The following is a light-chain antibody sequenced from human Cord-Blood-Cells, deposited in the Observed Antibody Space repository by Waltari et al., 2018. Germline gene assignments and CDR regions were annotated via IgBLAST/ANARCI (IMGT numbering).Light chain of an antibody. J-gene: IGLJ2*01. CDR1: SGDLGGFNY. CDR2: DVS. V-gene: IGLV2-11*01. Sequence: QPSPTQPCSVSGSPGQSVTLSCTGTSGDLGGFNYGPGYHPHPGKAPKLMIYDVSKRPSGVPDRFSGSKSGNTASLTISGLQAEDEADYYCCSYAGSYTYVVFGGGTKLTVL. CDR3: CSYAGSYTYVV.